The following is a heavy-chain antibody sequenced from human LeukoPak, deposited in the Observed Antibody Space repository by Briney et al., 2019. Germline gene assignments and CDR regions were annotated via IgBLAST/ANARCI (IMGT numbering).Heavy chain of an antibody. D-gene: IGHD5-12*01. CDR1: GYTFTSYY. CDR2: ISAYNGNT. J-gene: IGHJ3*02. CDR3: ARDRWGYSGYDLNVDAFDI. V-gene: IGHV1-18*04. Sequence: ASVKVSCKASGYTFTSYYMHWVRQAPGQGLEWMGWISAYNGNTNYAQKLQGRVTMTTDTSTSTAYMELRSLRSDDTAVYYCARDRWGYSGYDLNVDAFDIWGQGTMVTVSS.